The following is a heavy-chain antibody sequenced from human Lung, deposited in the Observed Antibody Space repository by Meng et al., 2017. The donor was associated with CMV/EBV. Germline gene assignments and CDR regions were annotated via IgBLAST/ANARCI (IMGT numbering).Heavy chain of an antibody. CDR3: AKIDRDDAFDI. CDR2: ISGTGRST. D-gene: IGHD3-22*01. CDR1: GFAFTNYA. V-gene: IGHV3-23*01. J-gene: IGHJ3*02. Sequence: ESXKISCAASGFAFTNYAMSCVRQAPGKGLEWISTISGTGRSTYYADSVKGRFTISRDNSRDTMYMQMNSLRPEDTAIYYCAKIDRDDAFDIWGQGTMVXVSS.